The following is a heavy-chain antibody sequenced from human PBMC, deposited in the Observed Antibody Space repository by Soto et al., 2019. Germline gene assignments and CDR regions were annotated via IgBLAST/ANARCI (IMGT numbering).Heavy chain of an antibody. CDR2: ISAYNGNT. CDR1: GYTFTSYG. J-gene: IGHJ4*02. V-gene: IGHV1-18*01. D-gene: IGHD3-22*01. Sequence: ASVKVSCKASGYTFTSYGISWVRQAPGQGLEWMGWISAYNGNTNYAQKLQGRVIMTTDTSTSTAYMVLRSLRSDDTAVYYCARVIGDSSGYLWPGYWGQGTLVTVSS. CDR3: ARVIGDSSGYLWPGY.